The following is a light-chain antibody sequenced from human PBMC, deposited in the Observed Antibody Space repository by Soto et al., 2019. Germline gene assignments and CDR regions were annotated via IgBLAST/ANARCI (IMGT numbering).Light chain of an antibody. J-gene: IGKJ3*01. Sequence: EIVLTQSPGTLSLSPGERATLACRASHSISSTHLAWYQQKPGQAPRLLIYGASSRATGIPDRFSGSGSGTDFTLTISRLEPEDVAVYYCQQYDSSPRFTFGPGTIVDI. CDR2: GAS. CDR3: QQYDSSPRFT. CDR1: HSISSTH. V-gene: IGKV3-20*01.